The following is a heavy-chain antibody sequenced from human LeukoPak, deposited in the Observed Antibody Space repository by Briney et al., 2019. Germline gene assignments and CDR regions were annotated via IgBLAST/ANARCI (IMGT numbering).Heavy chain of an antibody. CDR3: ARVGVAVAGTREGTFDY. Sequence: PGGSLRLSCAASGFTFSSYAMHWVRQAPGKGLEWVAVISYDGSNKYYADSVKGRFTISRDNSKNTLYLQMNSLRAEDTAVYYCARVGVAVAGTREGTFDYWGQGTLVTVSS. D-gene: IGHD6-19*01. CDR1: GFTFSSYA. CDR2: ISYDGSNK. J-gene: IGHJ4*02. V-gene: IGHV3-30*04.